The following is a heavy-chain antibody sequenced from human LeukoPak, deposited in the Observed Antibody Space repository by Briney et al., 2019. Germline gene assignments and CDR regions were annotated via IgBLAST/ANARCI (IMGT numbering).Heavy chain of an antibody. CDR1: GGSINSHSYY. CDR2: VYYDGTS. V-gene: IGHV4-39*01. J-gene: IGHJ4*02. Sequence: PSETLSLTCTVSGGSINSHSYYWGWIRQPPGKGLEWIGSVYYDGTSYSNPSLKSRAAVLVDTSRDQFSLDLSFVTAADTALYYCVRHISTNTGYFDSCGQGTLVSVSS. CDR3: VRHISTNTGYFDS. D-gene: IGHD5-24*01.